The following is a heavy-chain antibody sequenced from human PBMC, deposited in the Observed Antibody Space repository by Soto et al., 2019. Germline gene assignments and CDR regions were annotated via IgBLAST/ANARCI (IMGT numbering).Heavy chain of an antibody. CDR1: GYNFISHS. Sequence: QIQLVQSGGEVKKPGASVKVSCKSSGYNFISHSITWVRQAPGQGLEWMGRISAYNGNTNHAQKFQGRLTMTTDTSTSTAYMELRSLRSDDTAAYCCARGAFCGGAPGCRDMDVWGQGTTVTVSS. CDR3: ARGAFCGGAPGCRDMDV. V-gene: IGHV1-18*01. CDR2: ISAYNGNT. J-gene: IGHJ6*02. D-gene: IGHD2-21*01.